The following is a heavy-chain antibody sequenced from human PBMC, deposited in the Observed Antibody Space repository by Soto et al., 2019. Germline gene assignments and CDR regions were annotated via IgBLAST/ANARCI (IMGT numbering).Heavy chain of an antibody. CDR1: GYTFTSYD. D-gene: IGHD2-8*01. CDR3: ARMPYCTNGVCRNYYYYYYMDV. Sequence: ASVKVSCKASGYTFTSYDINWVRQATGQGLEWMGWMNPNSGNTGYAQKFQGRVTMARNTSISTAYMELSSLRSEDAAVYYCARMPYCTNGVCRNYYYYYYMDVWGKGTTVTVSS. CDR2: MNPNSGNT. J-gene: IGHJ6*03. V-gene: IGHV1-8*01.